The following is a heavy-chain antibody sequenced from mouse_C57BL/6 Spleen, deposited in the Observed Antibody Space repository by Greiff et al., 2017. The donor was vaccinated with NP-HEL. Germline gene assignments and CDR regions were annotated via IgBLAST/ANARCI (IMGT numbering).Heavy chain of an antibody. D-gene: IGHD1-1*01. CDR2: ISYSGST. V-gene: IGHV3-8*01. J-gene: IGHJ2*01. Sequence: EVKVVESGPGLAKPSQTLSLTCSVTGYSITSDYWNWIRKFPGNKLEYMGYISYSGSTYYNPSLKSRISITRDTSKNQYYLQLNSVTTEDTATYYCARSYYYGSSYGYFDYWGQGTTLTVSS. CDR1: GYSITSDY. CDR3: ARSYYYGSSYGYFDY.